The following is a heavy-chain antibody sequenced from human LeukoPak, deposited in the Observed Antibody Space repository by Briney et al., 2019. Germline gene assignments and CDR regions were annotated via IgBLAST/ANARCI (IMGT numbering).Heavy chain of an antibody. CDR3: ARERGYSYGFFDY. D-gene: IGHD5-18*01. Sequence: GRSLRLSCAASGFTFSSYGMHWVRQAPGKGLEWVAVIWYDGSNKYYADSVKGRLTISRDNSKNTLYLQMNSLRAEDTAVYYCARERGYSYGFFDYWGQGTLVTVSS. J-gene: IGHJ4*02. V-gene: IGHV3-33*01. CDR2: IWYDGSNK. CDR1: GFTFSSYG.